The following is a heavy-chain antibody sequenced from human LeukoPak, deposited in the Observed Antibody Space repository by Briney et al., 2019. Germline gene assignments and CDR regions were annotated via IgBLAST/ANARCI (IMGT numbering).Heavy chain of an antibody. CDR1: GFTFDDYA. CDR2: INWNSDSI. CDR3: VKVDT. J-gene: IGHJ4*02. Sequence: GGSLRLSCAVSGFTFDDYAMHWVRQVPGKGLEWVSGINWNSDSIGYADSVKGRSTTSRDNSKNTLYLQMDSLSAEDTAVYYCVKVDTWGQGTLVTVSS. D-gene: IGHD5-18*01. V-gene: IGHV3-9*01.